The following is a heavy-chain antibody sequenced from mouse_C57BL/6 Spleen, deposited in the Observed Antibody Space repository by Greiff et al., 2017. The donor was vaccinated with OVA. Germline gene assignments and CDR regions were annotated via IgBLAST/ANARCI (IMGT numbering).Heavy chain of an antibody. V-gene: IGHV5-6*01. CDR2: ISSGGSYT. CDR3: ARQSSIAY. D-gene: IGHD1-1*01. J-gene: IGHJ3*01. Sequence: EVKLVESGGDLVKPGGSLKLSCAASGFTFSSYGMSWVRQTPDKRLEWVATISSGGSYTYYPDSVKGRFTISRDNAKNTLYLQMSSLKSEDTAMYYCARQSSIAYWGQGTLVTVSA. CDR1: GFTFSSYG.